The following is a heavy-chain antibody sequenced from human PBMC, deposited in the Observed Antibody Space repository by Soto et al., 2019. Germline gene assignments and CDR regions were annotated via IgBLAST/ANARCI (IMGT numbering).Heavy chain of an antibody. V-gene: IGHV4-31*01. J-gene: IGHJ4*02. D-gene: IGHD2-2*02. CDR1: GGSISSAAYY. Sequence: QVQLQESGPGLVKPSQTLSLTCTVSGGSISSAAYYWSWIRQHPGKGLEWIGYISHSGSTYYNPSLKSLVIISVDTSKNRFSLSLTSVTAADTAVYYCAREYTYGSNFFDCWGQGALVTVSS. CDR3: AREYTYGSNFFDC. CDR2: ISHSGST.